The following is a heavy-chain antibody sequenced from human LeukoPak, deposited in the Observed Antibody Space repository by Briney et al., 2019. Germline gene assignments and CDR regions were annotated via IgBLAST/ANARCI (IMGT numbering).Heavy chain of an antibody. CDR1: GYTFTSYY. CDR2: INPNSGGT. D-gene: IGHD3-22*01. V-gene: IGHV1-2*02. Sequence: ASVKVSCKASGYTFTSYYMHWVRQAPGQVLEWMGWINPNSGGTNYAQKFQGRVTMTRDTSISTAYMELSRLRSDDTAVYYCASFTMIGNYYGMDVWGQGTTVTVSS. J-gene: IGHJ6*02. CDR3: ASFTMIGNYYGMDV.